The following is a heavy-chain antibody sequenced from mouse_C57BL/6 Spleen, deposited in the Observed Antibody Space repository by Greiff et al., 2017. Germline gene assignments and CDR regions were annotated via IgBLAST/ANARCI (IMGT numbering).Heavy chain of an antibody. J-gene: IGHJ4*01. CDR3: ARRTGEGYAMDY. Sequence: QAQLQQSGPGLVQPSQSLSITCTVSGFSLTSYGVHWVRQSPGKGLEWLGVIWSGGSTDYNAAFISRLSISKDNSKSQVFFKMNSLQADDPAIYYCARRTGEGYAMDYWGQGTSVTVSS. D-gene: IGHD4-1*01. CDR1: GFSLTSYG. V-gene: IGHV2-2*01. CDR2: IWSGGST.